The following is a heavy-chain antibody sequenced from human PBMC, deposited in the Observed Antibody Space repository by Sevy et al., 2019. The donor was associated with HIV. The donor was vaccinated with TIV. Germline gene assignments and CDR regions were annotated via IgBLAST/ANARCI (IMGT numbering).Heavy chain of an antibody. V-gene: IGHV3-23*01. Sequence: GGSLRLSCAASGFIFSSYAMSWVRQAPGKGLEWASVITGSGGGTYYGDSVKGRFTISRDNSKNTVYLQMNSLRAEDTAVYYCAKEGTGIAAAGTPFFDYWGQGTLVTVSS. CDR3: AKEGTGIAAAGTPFFDY. CDR1: GFIFSSYA. J-gene: IGHJ4*02. CDR2: ITGSGGGT. D-gene: IGHD6-13*01.